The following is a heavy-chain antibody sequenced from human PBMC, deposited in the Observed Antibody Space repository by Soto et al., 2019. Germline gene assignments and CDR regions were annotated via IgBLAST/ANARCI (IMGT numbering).Heavy chain of an antibody. Sequence: SGPTLVNPTQTLTXTCTFSGFSLSTSGMCVSWIRQPPGKALEWLARIDWDDDKYYSTSLKTRLTISKDTSKNQVVLTMTNMDPVDTATYYCARILTYYYDSSGYSYGMDVWGQGTTVTVSS. V-gene: IGHV2-70*11. CDR2: IDWDDDK. CDR1: GFSLSTSGMC. D-gene: IGHD3-22*01. CDR3: ARILTYYYDSSGYSYGMDV. J-gene: IGHJ6*02.